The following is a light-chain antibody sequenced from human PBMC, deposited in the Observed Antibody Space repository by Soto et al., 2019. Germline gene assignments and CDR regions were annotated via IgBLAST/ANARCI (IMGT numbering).Light chain of an antibody. CDR2: LGS. CDR1: QSLLHSNGSIY. J-gene: IGKJ3*01. V-gene: IGKV2-28*01. Sequence: DIVMTQSPLSLPVTPGEPASISCRSSQSLLHSNGSIYLDWYLQKPGQSPQLLIYLGSNRASGVPDRFSASGSSTDFTLKISRVEAEDVGVYYCMQARQTPLFTFGPGTKVDIK. CDR3: MQARQTPLFT.